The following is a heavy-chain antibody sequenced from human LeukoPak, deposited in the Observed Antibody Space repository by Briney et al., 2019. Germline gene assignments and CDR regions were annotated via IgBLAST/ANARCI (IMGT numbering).Heavy chain of an antibody. D-gene: IGHD2-2*01. J-gene: IGHJ4*02. CDR1: GGSITNTGAY. V-gene: IGHV4-39*07. Sequence: SETLSLTCTVSGGSITNTGAYWVWIRQSPGKGLEWIGSIYYSGSAYYTPSLRSRVTISVATSRSLFSLTLSSVTAADTAVYYCARDTGPSGTAFDYWGQGILVTVSS. CDR3: ARDTGPSGTAFDY. CDR2: IYYSGSA.